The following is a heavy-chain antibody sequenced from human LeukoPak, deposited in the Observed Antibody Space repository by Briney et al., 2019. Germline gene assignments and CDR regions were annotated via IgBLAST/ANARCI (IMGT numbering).Heavy chain of an antibody. J-gene: IGHJ4*02. CDR1: GFTFSSYW. Sequence: GGSLRLSCAASGFTFSSYWMHWVRQAPGKGLVWVSRINTDGSTTNYADSVKGRFTISRDNTKNTVYLQMNSLRAEDTAVYYCASVEPDYWGQGTLVTVSA. CDR3: ASVEPDY. V-gene: IGHV3-74*01. D-gene: IGHD1-14*01. CDR2: INTDGSTT.